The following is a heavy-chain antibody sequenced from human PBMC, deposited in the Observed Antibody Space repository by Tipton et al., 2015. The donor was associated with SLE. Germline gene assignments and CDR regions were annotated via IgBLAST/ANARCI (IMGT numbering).Heavy chain of an antibody. J-gene: IGHJ4*02. Sequence: SLRLSCAASGFTFSSYWMHWVRQAPGKGLVWVSRINSDGSSTSYADSVKGRFTISRDNDKNSLYLQMDSLRTDDTALYYCAKDRYSGSFYYFDDWGQGTLVTVSS. CDR2: INSDGSST. V-gene: IGHV3-74*01. CDR3: AKDRYSGSFYYFDD. CDR1: GFTFSSYW. D-gene: IGHD1-26*01.